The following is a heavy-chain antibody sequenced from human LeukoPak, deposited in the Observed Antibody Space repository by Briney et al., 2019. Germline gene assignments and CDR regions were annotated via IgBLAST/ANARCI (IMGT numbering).Heavy chain of an antibody. D-gene: IGHD6-13*01. V-gene: IGHV1-69*05. CDR1: GGTFSSYA. CDR2: IIPIFGTA. Sequence: SVKVSCKASGGTFSSYAISWVRQAPGQGLEWMGGIIPIFGTANYAQKSQGRVTITTDESTSTAYMELSSLRSEDTAVYYCASQSKIAAAGFDYWGQGTLVTVSS. CDR3: ASQSKIAAAGFDY. J-gene: IGHJ4*02.